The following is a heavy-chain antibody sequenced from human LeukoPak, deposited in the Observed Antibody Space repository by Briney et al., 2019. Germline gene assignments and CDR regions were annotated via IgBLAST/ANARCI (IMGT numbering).Heavy chain of an antibody. D-gene: IGHD4-17*01. Sequence: SETLSLTCTVSGSSISSYYWSWIRQPPGKGLEWIGYIYYSGSTNYNPSLKSRVTISVDTSKNQFSLKLSSVTAADTAVYYCARQSLHDYGDYDDDYWGQGTLVTVSS. V-gene: IGHV4-59*08. CDR1: GSSISSYY. CDR3: ARQSLHDYGDYDDDY. CDR2: IYYSGST. J-gene: IGHJ4*02.